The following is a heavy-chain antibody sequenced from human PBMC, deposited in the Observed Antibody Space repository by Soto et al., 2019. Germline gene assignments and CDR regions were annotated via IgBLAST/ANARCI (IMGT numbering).Heavy chain of an antibody. D-gene: IGHD6-13*01. Sequence: PGGSLRLSCAASGFTFSSYAMHWVRQAPGKGLEWVAVISYDGSNKYYADSVKGRFTISRDNSKNTLYLQMNSLRAEDTAVYYCAGADSSSWYSPGYYGMDVWGQGTTVTVSS. CDR2: ISYDGSNK. J-gene: IGHJ6*02. CDR3: AGADSSSWYSPGYYGMDV. CDR1: GFTFSSYA. V-gene: IGHV3-30-3*01.